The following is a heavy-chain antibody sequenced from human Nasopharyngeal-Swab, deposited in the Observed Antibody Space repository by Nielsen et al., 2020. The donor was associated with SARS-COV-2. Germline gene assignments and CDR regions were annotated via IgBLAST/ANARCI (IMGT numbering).Heavy chain of an antibody. Sequence: WIRQPPGEGLEWIGYIYYSGSTYYNPSLKSRVTISVDTSKNQFSLKLSSVTAADTAVYYCASSAVVANINGWFDPWGQGTLVTVSS. V-gene: IGHV4-31*02. J-gene: IGHJ5*02. D-gene: IGHD5-12*01. CDR2: IYYSGST. CDR3: ASSAVVANINGWFDP.